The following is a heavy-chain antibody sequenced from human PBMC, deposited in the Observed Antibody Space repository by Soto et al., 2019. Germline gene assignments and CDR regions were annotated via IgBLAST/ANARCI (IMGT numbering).Heavy chain of an antibody. J-gene: IGHJ4*02. V-gene: IGHV3-23*01. CDR2: ISASGRDI. D-gene: IGHD6-19*01. CDR3: AKGKTSGWYYFDY. CDR1: GFTFSNFA. Sequence: HPGGSLRLSCGASGFTFSNFAMSWVRQAPGRGLEWVSGISASGRDIHYADSVKDRFTVSRDNSKNTLYLQMNSLRAEDTAIYYCAKGKTSGWYYFDYWGQGALVTVSS.